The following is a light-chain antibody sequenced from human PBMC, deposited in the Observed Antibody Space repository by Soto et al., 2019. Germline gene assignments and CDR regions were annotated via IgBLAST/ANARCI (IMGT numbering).Light chain of an antibody. V-gene: IGLV2-11*01. CDR1: SSDVGGYNY. Sequence: QSALTQPRSVSGSPGQSVTISCTGTSSDVGGYNYVSWYQQHPAKAPKLMIYDVSKRPSGVPDRFSGSKSGNTASLTISGLQAEDEADYYCCSYAGSYTSYVFGTGTKLTVL. CDR2: DVS. CDR3: CSYAGSYTSYV. J-gene: IGLJ1*01.